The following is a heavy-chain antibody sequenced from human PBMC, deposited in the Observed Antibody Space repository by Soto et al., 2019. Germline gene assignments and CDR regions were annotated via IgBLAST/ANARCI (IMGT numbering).Heavy chain of an antibody. CDR2: ISSSSSYI. D-gene: IGHD2-15*01. V-gene: IGHV3-21*01. CDR1: GFTFSSYS. CDR3: ARDTRISFKMGPYDY. Sequence: KTGGSLRLSCAASGFTFSSYSMNWVRQAPGKGLEWVSSISSSSSYIYYADSVKGRFTISRDNAKNSLYLQMNSLRAEDTAVYYCARDTRISFKMGPYDYWGQGTLVTVSS. J-gene: IGHJ4*02.